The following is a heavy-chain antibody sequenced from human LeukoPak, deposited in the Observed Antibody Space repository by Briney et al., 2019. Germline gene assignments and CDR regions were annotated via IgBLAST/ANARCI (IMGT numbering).Heavy chain of an antibody. CDR2: ISSSSSYI. Sequence: GGSLRLSCAASGFAVSSNYMNWVRQAPGKGLEWVSSISSSSSYIYYADSVKGRFTISRDNAKNSLYLQINILRAEDTGVYYCARSDYGGNSDTWFDPWGEGTLVTVSS. CDR1: GFAVSSNY. CDR3: ARSDYGGNSDTWFDP. J-gene: IGHJ5*02. V-gene: IGHV3-21*01. D-gene: IGHD4-23*01.